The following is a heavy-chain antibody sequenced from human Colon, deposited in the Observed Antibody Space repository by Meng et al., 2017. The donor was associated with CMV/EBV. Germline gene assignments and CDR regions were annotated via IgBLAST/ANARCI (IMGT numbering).Heavy chain of an antibody. J-gene: IGHJ4*02. V-gene: IGHV1-2*02. Sequence: ASVKVSCKASGYTFTGYYMHWVRQAPGQGLEWMGWINPNSGGTTYAQKFQGRVTMTRDTSISTAYMELSRLRSDDTAVYYCARSLTVTTFDYWGQGTLVTVSS. CDR1: GYTFTGYY. CDR2: INPNSGGT. D-gene: IGHD4-17*01. CDR3: ARSLTVTTFDY.